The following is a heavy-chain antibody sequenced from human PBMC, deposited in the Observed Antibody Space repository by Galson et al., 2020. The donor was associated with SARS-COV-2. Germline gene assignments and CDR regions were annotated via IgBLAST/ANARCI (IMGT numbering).Heavy chain of an antibody. J-gene: IGHJ4*02. V-gene: IGHV3-30*04. CDR2: ISYEGSNK. D-gene: IGHD2-15*01. Sequence: GESLKISCAASGFTFSSYAMHWVRQAPGKALEWVAVISYEGSNKYYADSVKGRFTISRDNSKNTLYLQMNSLRAEDTAVYYCASQVVVVAAGLDYWCQGTLVTVSS. CDR3: ASQVVVVAAGLDY. CDR1: GFTFSSYA.